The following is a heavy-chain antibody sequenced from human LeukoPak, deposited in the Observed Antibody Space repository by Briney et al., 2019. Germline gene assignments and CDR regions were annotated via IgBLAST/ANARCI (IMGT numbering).Heavy chain of an antibody. CDR2: ISGSGGST. V-gene: IGHV3-23*01. CDR3: ARGCGGDCSPLGYYYMDV. CDR1: GFTFSSYA. Sequence: PGGSLRLSCAASGFTFSSYAMSWVRQAPGKGLEWVSAISGSGGSTYYADSVKGRFTISRDNAKNSLYLQMNSLRAEDTALYYCARGCGGDCSPLGYYYMDVWGKGTTVTVSS. J-gene: IGHJ6*03. D-gene: IGHD2-21*02.